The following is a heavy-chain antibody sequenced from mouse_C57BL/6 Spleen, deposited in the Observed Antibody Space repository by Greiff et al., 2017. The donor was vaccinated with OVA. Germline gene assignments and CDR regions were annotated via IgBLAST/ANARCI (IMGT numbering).Heavy chain of an antibody. V-gene: IGHV1-81*01. D-gene: IGHD1-1*01. CDR3: ARDYGSSYRYFDV. CDR2: IYPRSGNT. J-gene: IGHJ1*03. Sequence: VQLQQSGAELARPGASVKLSCKASGYTFTSSGISWVKQRTGQGLEWIGEIYPRSGNTYYNEKFKGKATLTADKSSSTAYMELRSLTSEDSAVYFCARDYGSSYRYFDVWGTGTTVTVSS. CDR1: GYTFTSSG.